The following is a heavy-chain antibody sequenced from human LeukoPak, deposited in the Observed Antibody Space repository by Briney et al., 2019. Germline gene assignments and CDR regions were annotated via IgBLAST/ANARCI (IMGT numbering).Heavy chain of an antibody. D-gene: IGHD6-19*01. V-gene: IGHV1-69*02. CDR2: IIPILGIA. CDR1: GGTFSSYT. CDR3: VTREGHGYSSGWYPN. J-gene: IGHJ4*02. Sequence: SVKVSCKASGGTFSSYTISWVRQAPGQGLEWMGRIIPILGIANYAQKFQGRVTITADKSTSTAYMELSSLRSEDTAVYYCVTREGHGYSSGWYPNWGQGTLVTVSS.